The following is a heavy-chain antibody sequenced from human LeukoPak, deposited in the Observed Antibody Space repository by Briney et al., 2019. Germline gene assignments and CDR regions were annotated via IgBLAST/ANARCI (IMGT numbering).Heavy chain of an antibody. Sequence: SETLSLTCTVSGGSISSYYWSWIRQPPGKGLEWIGYIYYSGSTNYNPPLKSRVTISVDTSKNQFSLNLSSVTAADTAVYYCASSRSSTSLIAFDYWGQGTLVTVSS. CDR3: ASSRSSTSLIAFDY. CDR2: IYYSGST. D-gene: IGHD2-2*01. V-gene: IGHV4-59*01. J-gene: IGHJ4*02. CDR1: GGSISSYY.